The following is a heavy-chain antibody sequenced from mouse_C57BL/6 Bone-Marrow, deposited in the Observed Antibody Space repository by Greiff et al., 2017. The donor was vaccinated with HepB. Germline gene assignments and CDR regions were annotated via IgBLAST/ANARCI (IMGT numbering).Heavy chain of an antibody. Sequence: QVQLQQSGAELAKPGASVRLSCKASGYTFTTYWMHWVEQRPGQGLDWIGYINPGSGYTKYTQKFKDKATLTADKSSSTAYMQLSSLTYEDSAVYFCARDYGSYGFSYWGQGTLVTVSA. CDR3: ARDYGSYGFSY. J-gene: IGHJ3*01. D-gene: IGHD1-1*01. CDR1: GYTFTTYW. V-gene: IGHV1-7*01. CDR2: INPGSGYT.